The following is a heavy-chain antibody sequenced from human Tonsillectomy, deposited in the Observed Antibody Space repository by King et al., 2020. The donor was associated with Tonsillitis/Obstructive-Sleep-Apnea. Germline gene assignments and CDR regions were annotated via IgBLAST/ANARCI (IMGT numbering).Heavy chain of an antibody. D-gene: IGHD3-16*02. Sequence: VQLVESGGGLVQPGGSLRLSCAASGFTFSSYAMSWVRQAPGKGLEWVSAISGSGGSTYYADSVKGRFTISRDNSKNTLYLQMNSLRAEDTAVYYCAKDLGRIMITFGGVIGPLKIKCMDVWGKGTTVTVSS. CDR1: GFTFSSYA. CDR3: AKDLGRIMITFGGVIGPLKIKCMDV. V-gene: IGHV3-23*04. J-gene: IGHJ6*03. CDR2: ISGSGGST.